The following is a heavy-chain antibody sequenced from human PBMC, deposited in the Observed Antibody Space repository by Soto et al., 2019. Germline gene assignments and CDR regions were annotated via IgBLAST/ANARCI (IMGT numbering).Heavy chain of an antibody. CDR1: GYNFRTFW. J-gene: IGHJ4*02. Sequence: GESLKISCSTSGYNFRTFWIGWLCQMPGKGLEWMGFIYPDDSETKYSPSFEGQVTMSSDSYRSIAYLQWSSLQASDTAIYYCATDGVEKEQWLYYFDYWGQGTLVTVSS. D-gene: IGHD6-19*01. CDR2: IYPDDSET. CDR3: ATDGVEKEQWLYYFDY. V-gene: IGHV5-51*01.